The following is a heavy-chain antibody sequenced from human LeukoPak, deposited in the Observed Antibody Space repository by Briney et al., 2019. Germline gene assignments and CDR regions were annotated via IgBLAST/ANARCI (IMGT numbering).Heavy chain of an antibody. CDR1: GGSISSYY. CDR2: IYYSGST. J-gene: IGHJ4*02. D-gene: IGHD5-12*01. V-gene: IGHV4-59*12. CDR3: ARASTVATYSPFDY. Sequence: PSETLSLTCTVSGGSISSYYWSWIRQPPGKGLEWIGYIYYSGSTYYNPSLKSRVTISVDTSKNQFSLKLSSVTAADTAVYYCARASTVATYSPFDYWGQGTLVTVSS.